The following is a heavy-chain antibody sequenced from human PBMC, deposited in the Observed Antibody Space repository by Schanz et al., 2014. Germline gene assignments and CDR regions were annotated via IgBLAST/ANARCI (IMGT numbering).Heavy chain of an antibody. J-gene: IGHJ6*02. V-gene: IGHV3-23*04. CDR3: ARRVPYSFGLDV. D-gene: IGHD1-1*01. CDR1: GFSFSDYS. Sequence: EVQLVESGGGLVQSGGSLRLSCAASGFSFSDYSMNWVRQAPGKGLEWVSFISASGDSTSYADSVKGRFTISRDNSKNTLYLQMNSLRDEDTAMYYCARRVPYSFGLDVWGQGATVTVSS. CDR2: ISASGDST.